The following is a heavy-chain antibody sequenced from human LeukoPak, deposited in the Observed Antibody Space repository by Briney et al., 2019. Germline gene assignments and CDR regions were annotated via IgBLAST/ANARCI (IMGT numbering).Heavy chain of an antibody. CDR3: ARVGDWGLELARFGI. CDR2: ISAYNGNT. V-gene: IGHV1-18*01. J-gene: IGHJ3*02. D-gene: IGHD1-7*01. CDR1: GYTFTSYG. Sequence: GASVKVSCKASGYTFTSYGISWVRQAPGQGLEWMGWISAYNGNTNYAQKLQGRVTMTIDTSTSTAYMELRSLRSDDTAVYYCARVGDWGLELARFGIWGQGTMVTVSS.